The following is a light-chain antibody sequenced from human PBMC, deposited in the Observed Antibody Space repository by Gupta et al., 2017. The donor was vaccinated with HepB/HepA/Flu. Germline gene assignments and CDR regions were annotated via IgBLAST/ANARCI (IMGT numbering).Light chain of an antibody. CDR2: DTS. Sequence: EIALTQSPPTLSLSPGERATLSCRASQTVSTYLAWYQQKPGQAPRLLIFDTSNRAIGIPARFSGSGSGTDFTLTISSLEPEDFAVYYCQQRSKWITFGQGTRLEIK. CDR3: QQRSKWIT. V-gene: IGKV3-11*01. J-gene: IGKJ5*01. CDR1: QTVSTY.